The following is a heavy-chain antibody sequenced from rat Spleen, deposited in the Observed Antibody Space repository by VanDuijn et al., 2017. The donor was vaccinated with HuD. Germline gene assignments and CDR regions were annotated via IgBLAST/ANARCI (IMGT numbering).Heavy chain of an antibody. CDR2: INYDDSST. D-gene: IGHD1-10*01. V-gene: IGHV5-22*01. CDR3: TTLYNN. Sequence: EVQLVESGGGLVQPGRSLKLSCAASRFTFSDYYMAWVRQAAKKGLEWVASINYDDSSTYYGDSVKGRFTISRDNTKSTLYLQMNSLRSEDTATYYCTTLYNNWGQGVMVTVSS. J-gene: IGHJ2*01. CDR1: RFTFSDYY.